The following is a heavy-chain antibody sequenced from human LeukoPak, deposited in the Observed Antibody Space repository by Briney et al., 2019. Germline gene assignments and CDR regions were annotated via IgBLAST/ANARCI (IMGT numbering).Heavy chain of an antibody. J-gene: IGHJ6*03. D-gene: IGHD3-22*01. Sequence: KPSETLSLTCAVYGGSFSGYYWSWIRQPPGKGLEWIGEINHSGSTNYNPSLKSRVTISVDTSKNQFSLKLSSVTAADTAVYYCARGYYYDSSGYWVKLTYYYMDVWGKGTTVTVSS. CDR2: INHSGST. CDR1: GGSFSGYY. V-gene: IGHV4-34*01. CDR3: ARGYYYDSSGYWVKLTYYYMDV.